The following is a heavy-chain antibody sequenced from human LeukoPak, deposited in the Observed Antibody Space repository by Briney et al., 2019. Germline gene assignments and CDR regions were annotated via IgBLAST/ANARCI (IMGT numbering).Heavy chain of an antibody. D-gene: IGHD5-12*01. J-gene: IGHJ4*02. CDR1: GFTFGDYG. V-gene: IGHV3-30*03. Sequence: GGSLRLFCAASGFTFGDYGMSWVRQAPGKELEWVAVISYDGSNKYYADSVKGRFTISRDNSKNTLYLQMNSLRAEDTAVYYCARAGYYFDYWGQGTLVTVSS. CDR2: ISYDGSNK. CDR3: ARAGYYFDY.